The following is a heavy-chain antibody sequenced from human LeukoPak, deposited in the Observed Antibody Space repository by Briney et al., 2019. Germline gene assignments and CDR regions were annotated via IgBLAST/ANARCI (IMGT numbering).Heavy chain of an antibody. Sequence: QVQLQESGPGLVKPSQTLSLTCTVSGGSVSSGGYYWSWIRQYPGKGLEWIGFIYYSGTTYYNPSLKSRIIISVDTSKNQFSLKMSSVTAADTAVYYCARVDELLVYGMDVWGQGTTVTVSS. CDR2: IYYSGTT. J-gene: IGHJ6*02. D-gene: IGHD6-13*01. V-gene: IGHV4-31*03. CDR1: GGSVSSGGYY. CDR3: ARVDELLVYGMDV.